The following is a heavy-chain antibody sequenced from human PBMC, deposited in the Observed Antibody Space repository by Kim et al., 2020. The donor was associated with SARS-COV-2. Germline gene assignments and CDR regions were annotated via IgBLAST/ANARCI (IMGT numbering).Heavy chain of an antibody. Sequence: NPSLKSRVTISVDASKNQFSLKLRSVTAADTAVYYCASNGNYYYYGMDVWGHGTTVTVSS. V-gene: IGHV4-59*01. CDR3: ASNGNYYYYGMDV. J-gene: IGHJ6*02. D-gene: IGHD4-17*01.